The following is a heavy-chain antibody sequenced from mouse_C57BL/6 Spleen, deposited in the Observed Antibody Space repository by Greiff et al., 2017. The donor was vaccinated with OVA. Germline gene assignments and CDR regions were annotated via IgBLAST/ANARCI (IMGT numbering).Heavy chain of an antibody. V-gene: IGHV1-53*01. CDR3: ARSTMARYFDV. Sequence: QVQLQQPGTELVKPGASVKLSCKASGYTFTSYCMHWVKQRPGQGLEWIGNINPSNGGTNYNEKFKSKATLTVDKSSSTAYMQLSSLTSEDAAVYYCARSTMARYFDVWGTGTTVTVSS. D-gene: IGHD2-1*01. CDR1: GYTFTSYC. J-gene: IGHJ1*03. CDR2: INPSNGGT.